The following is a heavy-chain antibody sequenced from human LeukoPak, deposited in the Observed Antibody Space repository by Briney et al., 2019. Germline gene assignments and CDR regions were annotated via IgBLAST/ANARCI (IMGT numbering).Heavy chain of an antibody. CDR1: GLTVSNNY. D-gene: IGHD3-3*01. CDR3: ARDPIGDFWSGTQLGY. Sequence: PGGSLRLSCAASGLTVSNNYMNWVRQAPGKGLEWVSLIYSGGSTDYADSVKGRFTISRDNSKNTLYLQMNSLRAEDTAVYYCARDPIGDFWSGTQLGYWGQGTLVTVSS. V-gene: IGHV3-66*01. J-gene: IGHJ4*02. CDR2: IYSGGST.